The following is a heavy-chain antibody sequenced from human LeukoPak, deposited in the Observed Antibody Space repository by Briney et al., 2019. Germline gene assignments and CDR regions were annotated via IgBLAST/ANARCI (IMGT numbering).Heavy chain of an antibody. CDR3: ARVGYYYDSSGLLDHAFDI. CDR2: ISAYNGNT. Sequence: SVKVSCKASGYTFTSYGISWVRQAPGQGLEWMGWISAYNGNTNYAQKLQGRVTMTTDTSTSTAYMELRSLRSDDTAVYYCARVGYYYDSSGLLDHAFDIWGQGTMVSVSS. V-gene: IGHV1-18*01. J-gene: IGHJ3*02. D-gene: IGHD3-22*01. CDR1: GYTFTSYG.